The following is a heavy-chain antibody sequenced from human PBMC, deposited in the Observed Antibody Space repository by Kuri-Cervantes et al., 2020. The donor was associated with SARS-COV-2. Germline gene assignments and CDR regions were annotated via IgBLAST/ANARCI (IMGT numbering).Heavy chain of an antibody. Sequence: SETLSLTCTVSGGSISTYFWSWIRQPPGRGLEWIGHTHSSGSTSYNASLKSRLSISIDTPKRQISLQLSSVTAADTAVYYCGHGGSSHFDYWGQGTLVTVSS. CDR1: GGSISTYF. J-gene: IGHJ4*02. CDR3: GHGGSSHFDY. CDR2: THSSGST. D-gene: IGHD6-6*01. V-gene: IGHV4-59*08.